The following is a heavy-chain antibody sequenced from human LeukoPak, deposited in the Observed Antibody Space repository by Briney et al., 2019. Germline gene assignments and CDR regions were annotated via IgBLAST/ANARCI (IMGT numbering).Heavy chain of an antibody. CDR3: ARAVQNRSYCSGGSCQGDY. CDR2: IYHSGST. J-gene: IGHJ4*02. Sequence: SGTLSLTCAVSGGSISSSNWWSWVRQPPGKGLEWIGEIYHSGSTNYNPSLKSRVTISVDKSKNQFSLKLSSVTAADTAVYYCARAVQNRSYCSGGSCQGDYWGQGTLVTVSS. D-gene: IGHD2-15*01. CDR1: GGSISSSNW. V-gene: IGHV4-4*02.